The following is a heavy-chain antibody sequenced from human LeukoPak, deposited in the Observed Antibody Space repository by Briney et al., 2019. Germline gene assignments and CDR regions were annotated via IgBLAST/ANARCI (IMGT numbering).Heavy chain of an antibody. CDR3: AKDDVAIVVVPAAAFDY. D-gene: IGHD2-2*01. Sequence: GGSLRLSCAASGFTFSSYGMHWVRQAPGKGLEWVAVISYDGSNKYYADSVKGRFTISRDNSKNTLYLQMNSLRAEDTAVYYCAKDDVAIVVVPAAAFDYWGQGTLVTVSS. J-gene: IGHJ4*02. CDR1: GFTFSSYG. V-gene: IGHV3-30*18. CDR2: ISYDGSNK.